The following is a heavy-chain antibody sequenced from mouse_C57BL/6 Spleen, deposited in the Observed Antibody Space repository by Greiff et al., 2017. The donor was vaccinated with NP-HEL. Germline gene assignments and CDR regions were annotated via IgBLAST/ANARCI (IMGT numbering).Heavy chain of an antibody. CDR3: ARDTGTDALDY. D-gene: IGHD4-1*01. CDR2: IYPGDGDT. V-gene: IGHV1-80*01. Sequence: VQLQQSGAELVKPGASVKISCKASGYAFSSYWMNWVKQRSGKGLEWIGQIYPGDGDTNYNGKFKGKATLTADKSSSTAYMQLSSLTSEDSAVYFCARDTGTDALDYWGQGTSVTVAS. CDR1: GYAFSSYW. J-gene: IGHJ4*01.